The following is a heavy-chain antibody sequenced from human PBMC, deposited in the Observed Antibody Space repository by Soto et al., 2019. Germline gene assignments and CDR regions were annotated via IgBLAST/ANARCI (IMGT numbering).Heavy chain of an antibody. J-gene: IGHJ6*02. CDR1: GGTFSSYA. D-gene: IGHD6-19*01. V-gene: IGHV1-69*01. Sequence: QVQLVQSGAEVKKPGSSVKVSCKASGGTFSSYAISWVRQAPGQGLEWMGGIIPIFGTANYAQKFQGRVTITADESTSTAYMELSSLRSEDTAVYYCARGLGKRWLATFYYYGMDVWGQGTTVTVSS. CDR3: ARGLGKRWLATFYYYGMDV. CDR2: IIPIFGTA.